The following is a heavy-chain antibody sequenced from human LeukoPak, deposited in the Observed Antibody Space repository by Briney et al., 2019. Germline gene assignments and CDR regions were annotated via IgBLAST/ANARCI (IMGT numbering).Heavy chain of an antibody. Sequence: GGSLRLSCSTSGFTFSSYAMHWVRQAPGKGPEWVTYVSHDERSKYYADSVKGRFTISRDNSKNTLYLQMNSLRAEDTAVYYCARDREWAFDFWGQGTLATVSS. V-gene: IGHV3-30*02. CDR3: ARDREWAFDF. CDR1: GFTFSSYA. D-gene: IGHD3-3*01. J-gene: IGHJ3*01. CDR2: VSHDERSK.